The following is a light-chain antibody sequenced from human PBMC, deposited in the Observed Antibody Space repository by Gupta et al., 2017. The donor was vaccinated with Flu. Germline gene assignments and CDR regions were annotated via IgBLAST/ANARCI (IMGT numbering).Light chain of an antibody. V-gene: IGLV2-14*01. Sequence: HSVLTPPAPVSGSPGQPTTTSRTVTSSDVGGYHYVSWHQQHSGKATELINYALTDRTSGVSYRLSGTRTGNSASLTISGHQDEDEADYFCASYSTTSTWVFGGGTKLTVL. J-gene: IGLJ3*02. CDR2: ALT. CDR1: SSDVGGYHY. CDR3: ASYSTTSTWV.